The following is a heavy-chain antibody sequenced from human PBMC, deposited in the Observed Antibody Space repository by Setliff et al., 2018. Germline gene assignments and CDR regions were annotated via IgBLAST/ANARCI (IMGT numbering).Heavy chain of an antibody. J-gene: IGHJ6*03. D-gene: IGHD3-10*01. CDR3: ARASRFGTIKYRGDYYMDV. CDR2: INTNTGNP. Sequence: PSVKVSCKASGYTFTTYAISWMRQAPGQGLEWMGWINTNTGNPSYAQGFTGRFVFSLDTSVSTAYLQISSLKAEDTALCYCARASRFGTIKYRGDYYMDVWGRGTTVTVSS. V-gene: IGHV7-4-1*02. CDR1: GYTFTTYA.